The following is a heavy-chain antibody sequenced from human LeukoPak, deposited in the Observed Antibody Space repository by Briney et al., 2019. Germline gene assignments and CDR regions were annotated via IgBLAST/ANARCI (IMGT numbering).Heavy chain of an antibody. Sequence: ETLSLTCTVSGYSISSGYFWGWIRQPPGKGLEWVSGINWNGGSTGYADSVKGRFTISRDNAKNSLYLQMNSLRAEDTALYYCARWLAVAGTGDYWGQGTLVTVSS. D-gene: IGHD6-19*01. CDR2: INWNGGST. CDR1: GYSISSGYF. V-gene: IGHV3-20*04. J-gene: IGHJ4*02. CDR3: ARWLAVAGTGDY.